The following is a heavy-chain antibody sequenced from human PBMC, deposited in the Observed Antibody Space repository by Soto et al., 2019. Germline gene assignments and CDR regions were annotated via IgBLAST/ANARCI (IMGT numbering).Heavy chain of an antibody. Sequence: QVQLVESGGGVVQPGRSLRLSCAASGFTFSSYAMHWVRQAPGKGLEWVAVISYDGSNKYYADSVKGRFTISSDNSKNTLYLQMNSLRAEDTAVYYCAREGGSGYFDYWGQGTLVTVSS. J-gene: IGHJ4*02. CDR3: AREGGSGYFDY. V-gene: IGHV3-30-3*01. D-gene: IGHD3-16*01. CDR2: ISYDGSNK. CDR1: GFTFSSYA.